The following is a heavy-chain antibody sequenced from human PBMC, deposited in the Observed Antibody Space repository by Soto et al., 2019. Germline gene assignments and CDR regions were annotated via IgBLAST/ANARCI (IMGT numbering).Heavy chain of an antibody. V-gene: IGHV4-39*01. D-gene: IGHD1-26*01. CDR2: IYYSGST. J-gene: IGHJ4*02. CDR3: ARHASFIVGATCFDY. Sequence: SETLSLTCTVSCGSISSSSYYWGWIRQPPGKGLEWIGSIYYSGSTYYNPSLKSRVTISVDTSKNQFSLKLSSVTAADTAVYYCARHASFIVGATCFDYWGQGTLVTV. CDR1: CGSISSSSYY.